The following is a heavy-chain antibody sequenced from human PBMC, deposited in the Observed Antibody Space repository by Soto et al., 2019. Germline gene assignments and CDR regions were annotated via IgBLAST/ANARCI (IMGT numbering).Heavy chain of an antibody. V-gene: IGHV6-1*01. Sequence: SQTLSLTCAISGDSVSSNSAAWNWIRQSPSRGLEWLGRTYYRSKWYNDYAVSVKSRITINPDTSKNQFSLQLNSVTPEDTAVYYCARGRYSSSWYRNYYYGMDVWGQGTTVTFSS. CDR3: ARGRYSSSWYRNYYYGMDV. D-gene: IGHD6-13*01. CDR2: TYYRSKWYN. J-gene: IGHJ6*02. CDR1: GDSVSSNSAA.